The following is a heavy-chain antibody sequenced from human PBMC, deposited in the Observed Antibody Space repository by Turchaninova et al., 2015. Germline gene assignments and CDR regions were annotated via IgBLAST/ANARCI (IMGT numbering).Heavy chain of an antibody. Sequence: AASGFTFSDHYMDWVRQAPGKGLEWVGRIRNRAKGYTTEYAASVRGRFTVSRDDSQDSLYLQMNSLKIEDTAVYYCARAELPNPTKGGYFDYWGQGALVTVSS. V-gene: IGHV3-72*01. CDR3: ARAELPNPTKGGYFDY. CDR1: GFTFSDHY. CDR2: IRNRAKGYTT. J-gene: IGHJ4*02. D-gene: IGHD1-7*01.